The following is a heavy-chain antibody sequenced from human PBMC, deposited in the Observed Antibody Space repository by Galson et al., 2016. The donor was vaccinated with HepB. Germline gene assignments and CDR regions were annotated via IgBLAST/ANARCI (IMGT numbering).Heavy chain of an antibody. CDR3: AKALKTPDPDDVFEI. V-gene: IGHV4-31*03. D-gene: IGHD1-14*01. J-gene: IGHJ3*02. CDR2: IHYSGRT. CDR1: GGSISSVGHY. Sequence: TLSLTCSVSGGSISSVGHYWSWIRQHPGKGLEWIGYIHYSGRTYYNPSLRSRVTMSLDTSKHQFSLNLISVTAADTAVYYCAKALKTPDPDDVFEIWGPGTLVTVSS.